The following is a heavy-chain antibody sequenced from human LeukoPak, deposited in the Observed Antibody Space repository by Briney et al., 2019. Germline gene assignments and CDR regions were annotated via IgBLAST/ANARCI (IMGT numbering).Heavy chain of an antibody. CDR2: INHSGST. Sequence: PSETLSLTCAVYGGSFSGYYWSWIRHPPGKGLEWIGEINHSGSTNYNPSLKSRVTISVDTSKNQFSLKLSSVTAADTAVYYCARRPSAHYGSGSYPFDYWGQGTLVTVSS. D-gene: IGHD3-10*01. J-gene: IGHJ4*02. V-gene: IGHV4-34*01. CDR3: ARRPSAHYGSGSYPFDY. CDR1: GGSFSGYY.